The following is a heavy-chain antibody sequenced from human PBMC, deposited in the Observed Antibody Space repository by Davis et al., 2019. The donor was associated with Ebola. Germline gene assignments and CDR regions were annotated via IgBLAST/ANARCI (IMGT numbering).Heavy chain of an antibody. V-gene: IGHV1-69*13. J-gene: IGHJ5*02. Sequence: SVKVSCKASGGTFSSYAISWVRQAPGQGLEWMGGIIPIFGTANYAQKFQGRVTITADESTSTAYMELSSLRSEDTAVYYSARDRSMVQGAEFVINTNWFDPWGQGTLVTVSS. D-gene: IGHD3-10*01. CDR2: IIPIFGTA. CDR1: GGTFSSYA. CDR3: ARDRSMVQGAEFVINTNWFDP.